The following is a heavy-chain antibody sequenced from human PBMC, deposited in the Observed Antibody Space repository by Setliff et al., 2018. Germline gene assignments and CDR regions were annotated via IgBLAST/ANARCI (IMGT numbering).Heavy chain of an antibody. CDR2: VDPEDGET. CDR3: TRDSNHNWGSGRDY. CDR1: GYTFTDYY. J-gene: IGHJ4*02. V-gene: IGHV1-69-2*01. D-gene: IGHD7-27*01. Sequence: ASVKVSCKASGYTFTDYYMHWVQQAPGKGLEWMGRVDPEDGETIYAEKFQGRVTITADTSTDTAYMELSSLRSEDTAVYYCTRDSNHNWGSGRDYWGQGTLVTVSS.